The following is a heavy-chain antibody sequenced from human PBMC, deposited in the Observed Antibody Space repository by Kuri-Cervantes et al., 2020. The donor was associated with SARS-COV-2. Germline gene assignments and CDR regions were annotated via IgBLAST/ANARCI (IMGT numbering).Heavy chain of an antibody. CDR1: GDTFNSYG. V-gene: IGHV1-69*04. CDR2: IIPILGKT. J-gene: IGHJ6*03. Sequence: SVKVSCKASGDTFNSYGFSWVRQAPGHGLEWMGRIIPILGKTNYAQKLQGRITLKAEKSTSTTYLELSNLRSEDTAVYYCARDGYCSSTSCYTGYYYYYYMDVWGKGTTVTVSS. CDR3: ARDGYCSSTSCYTGYYYYYYMDV. D-gene: IGHD2-2*02.